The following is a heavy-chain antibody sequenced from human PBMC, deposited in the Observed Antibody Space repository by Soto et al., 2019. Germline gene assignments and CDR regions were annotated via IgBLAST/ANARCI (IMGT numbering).Heavy chain of an antibody. J-gene: IGHJ6*02. CDR1: GFTVSSNY. CDR3: AXDVVVITNKHYYYGMDV. V-gene: IGHV3-53*01. D-gene: IGHD3-22*01. Sequence: PGGSLRLSCAASGFTVSSNYMSWVRQAPGKGLEWVSVIYSGGSTYYADSVKGRFTISRDNSKNTLYLQMNSLRAEDTAVYYCAXDVVVITNKHYYYGMDVWGQGTTVTVSS. CDR2: IYSGGST.